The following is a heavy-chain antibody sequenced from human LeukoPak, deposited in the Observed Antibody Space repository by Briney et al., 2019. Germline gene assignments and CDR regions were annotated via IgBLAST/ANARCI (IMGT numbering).Heavy chain of an antibody. J-gene: IGHJ4*02. CDR2: ISWNSGSI. D-gene: IGHD4-17*01. CDR1: GFTFDDYA. Sequence: PGGSLRLSCAASGFTFDDYAMYWVRQTPGKGLEWVSGISWNSGSIGYADSVKGRFTISRDNAKNTLYLQMSSLRAGDTAVYYCARVGDYGDYDYWGQGTLVTVSS. CDR3: ARVGDYGDYDY. V-gene: IGHV3-9*01.